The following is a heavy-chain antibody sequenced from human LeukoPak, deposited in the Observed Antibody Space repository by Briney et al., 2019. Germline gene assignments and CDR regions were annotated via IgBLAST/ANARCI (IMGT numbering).Heavy chain of an antibody. V-gene: IGHV1-8*03. D-gene: IGHD3-3*01. CDR3: ARIVDFWSGSDYYYMDV. CDR1: GYTFTSYD. Sequence: ASVKVSCKASGYTFTSYDINWVRQATGQGLEWMGWMNPNSGNTGYAQKFQGRVTITRNTSISTAYMELSSLRSEDTAVHYCARIVDFWSGSDYYYMDVWGKGTTVTVSS. J-gene: IGHJ6*03. CDR2: MNPNSGNT.